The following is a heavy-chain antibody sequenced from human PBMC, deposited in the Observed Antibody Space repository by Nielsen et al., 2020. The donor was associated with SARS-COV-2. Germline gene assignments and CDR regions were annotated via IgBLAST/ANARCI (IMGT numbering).Heavy chain of an antibody. V-gene: IGHV3-33*01. Sequence: GESLKISCAASGFTFSSYGMHWVRQAPGKGLEWVAVIWYDGSNKYYADSVKGRFTISRDNSKNTLYLQMNSLRAEDTAVYYCARDRLDSSGWSGGYFDYWGQGTLVTVSS. D-gene: IGHD6-19*01. CDR2: IWYDGSNK. CDR1: GFTFSSYG. CDR3: ARDRLDSSGWSGGYFDY. J-gene: IGHJ4*02.